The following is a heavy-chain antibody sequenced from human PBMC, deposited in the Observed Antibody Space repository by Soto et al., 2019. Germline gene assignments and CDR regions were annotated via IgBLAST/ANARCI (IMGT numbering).Heavy chain of an antibody. D-gene: IGHD4-17*01. J-gene: IGHJ4*02. CDR3: ARVSTVTIRLDY. V-gene: IGHV4-31*03. Sequence: SETLSLTCTVSGGSISSGGYYWSWIRQHPGKGLEWIGYINYSGSTNYNPSLKSRVTISVDTSKNQFSLKLSSVTAADTAVYYCARVSTVTIRLDYWGQGTLVTVSS. CDR2: INYSGST. CDR1: GGSISSGGYY.